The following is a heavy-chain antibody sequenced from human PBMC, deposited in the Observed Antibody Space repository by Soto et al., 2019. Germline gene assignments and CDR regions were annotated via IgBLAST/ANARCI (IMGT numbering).Heavy chain of an antibody. D-gene: IGHD3-10*01. CDR1: GVTFSNYA. J-gene: IGHJ4*02. CDR3: AKQRADYGSGADTFYFDS. CDR2: LSGSGGTT. Sequence: GGSLRLSCTVSGVTFSNYAMNWVRQAPGKGLEWVSSLSGSGGTTYYADSVKGRSTISRDNSKNTLYLLMNSLRAEDTALYYCAKQRADYGSGADTFYFDSWGQGALVTVSS. V-gene: IGHV3-23*01.